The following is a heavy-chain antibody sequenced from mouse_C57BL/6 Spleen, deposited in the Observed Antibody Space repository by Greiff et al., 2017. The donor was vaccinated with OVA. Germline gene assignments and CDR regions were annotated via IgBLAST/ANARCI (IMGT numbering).Heavy chain of an antibody. V-gene: IGHV1-26*01. CDR3: ARRYYGSSSYAMAY. CDR2: INPNNGGT. CDR1: GYTCTDYY. D-gene: IGHD1-1*01. J-gene: IGHJ4*01. Sequence: VQLQQSGPELVKPGASVKISCKASGYTCTDYYMNWVKQSHGKSLEWIGDINPNNGGTSYNQKFKGKATLTVDKSSSTAYMELRILKSADSTVYYCARRYYGSSSYAMAYWGQGTSVTVSS.